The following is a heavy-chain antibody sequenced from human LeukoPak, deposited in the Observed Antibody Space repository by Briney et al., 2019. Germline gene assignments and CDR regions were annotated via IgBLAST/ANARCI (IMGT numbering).Heavy chain of an antibody. Sequence: GGSLRLSCAASGFTFSSYGMHWVRQAPGKGLEWVALIRYDGSNKYYADSVKGRFTISRDNSKNTLYLQMNSLRAEDTAVYYCAKNYRHSSSSLYFDYWGQGTLVTVSS. D-gene: IGHD6-6*01. J-gene: IGHJ4*02. CDR3: AKNYRHSSSSLYFDY. CDR2: IRYDGSNK. V-gene: IGHV3-30*02. CDR1: GFTFSSYG.